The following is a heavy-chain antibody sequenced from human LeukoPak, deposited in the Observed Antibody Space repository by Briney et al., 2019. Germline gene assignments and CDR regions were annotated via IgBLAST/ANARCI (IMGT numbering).Heavy chain of an antibody. D-gene: IGHD5-24*01. CDR1: GGSISSYY. CDR3: ARVRDGYNFWFDY. CDR2: IYYSGST. V-gene: IGHV4-59*01. Sequence: SETLSLTCTVSGGSISSYYWSWIRQPPGKGLEWIGDIYYSGSTNYNPSLKSRVTISVDTSKNQFSLKLSSVTAADTAVYYCARVRDGYNFWFDYWGQGTLVTVSS. J-gene: IGHJ4*02.